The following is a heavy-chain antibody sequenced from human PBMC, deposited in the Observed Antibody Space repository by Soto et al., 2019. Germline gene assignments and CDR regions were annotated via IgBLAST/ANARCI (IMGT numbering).Heavy chain of an antibody. J-gene: IGHJ6*02. CDR1: GGAFSDYN. CDR2: NNHSRST. V-gene: IGHV4-34*01. Sequence: SETLSLTCTVYGGAFSDYNWSWISQPPGKGLEWIGENNHSRSTNYNPPLKRRVTISVDKSKKHLSLRRTSVTTPDTSVGDCGRGEPFLTSSYFHGMGVWGQESRVTVSS. CDR3: GRGEPFLTSSYFHGMGV. D-gene: IGHD6-6*01.